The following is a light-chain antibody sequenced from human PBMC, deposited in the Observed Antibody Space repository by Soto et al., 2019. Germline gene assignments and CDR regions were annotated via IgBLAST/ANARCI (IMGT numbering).Light chain of an antibody. CDR2: DAS. Sequence: EIVLTQSPGTLSVSLGERATLPCRASQSVSIHLAWYQQKPGQAPRLLIYDASNRATGIPARFSGSGSGTDFTLTISSLEPEDFAVYYCQQRSNWVTFGQGTRLEIK. CDR1: QSVSIH. J-gene: IGKJ5*01. CDR3: QQRSNWVT. V-gene: IGKV3-11*01.